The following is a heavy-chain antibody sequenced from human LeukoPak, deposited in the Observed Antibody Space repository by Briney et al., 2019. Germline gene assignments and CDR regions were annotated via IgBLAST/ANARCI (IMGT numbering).Heavy chain of an antibody. CDR2: ISGSGGST. D-gene: IGHD1-1*01. J-gene: IGHJ3*02. V-gene: IGHV3-23*01. CDR3: AKGGLQGELVGNEAVYAFDI. CDR1: GFTFSSYA. Sequence: GGSLRLSCAASGFTFSSYAMSWVRQAPGKGLEWVSAISGSGGSTYYADSVKGRFTISRDNSKNTLYLQMNSLRAEDTAVYYCAKGGLQGELVGNEAVYAFDIWGQGTMVTVSS.